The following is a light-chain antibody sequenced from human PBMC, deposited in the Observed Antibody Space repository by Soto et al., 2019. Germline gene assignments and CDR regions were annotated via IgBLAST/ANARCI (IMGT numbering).Light chain of an antibody. CDR3: QQFSSSPQT. CDR1: QTVRNNY. J-gene: IGKJ1*01. Sequence: EIVLPQSPASLSLSPGERATLSCRASQTVRNNYLAWYQQKPGQAPRLLIYDASSRATGIPDRFSGGGSGTDFTLTISRLEPEDFAVYYCQQFSSSPQTVGQGTKVDIK. V-gene: IGKV3-20*01. CDR2: DAS.